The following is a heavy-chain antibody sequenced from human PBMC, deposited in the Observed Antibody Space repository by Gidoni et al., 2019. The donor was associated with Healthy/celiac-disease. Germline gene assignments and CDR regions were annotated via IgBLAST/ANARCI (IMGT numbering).Heavy chain of an antibody. Sequence: QVQLQQWGAGLLKPSETLSLTCAVYGGSFSGYYWSWIRQPPGKGLEWIGEINHSGSTNYNPSLKSRVTISVDTSKNQFSLKLSSVTAADTAVYYCARVGSRLYYYYMDVWGKGTTVTVSS. CDR3: ARVGSRLYYYYMDV. V-gene: IGHV4-34*01. CDR1: GGSFSGYY. CDR2: INHSGST. J-gene: IGHJ6*03. D-gene: IGHD1-26*01.